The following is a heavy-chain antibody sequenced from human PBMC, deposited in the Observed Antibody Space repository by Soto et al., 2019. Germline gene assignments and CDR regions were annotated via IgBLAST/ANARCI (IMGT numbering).Heavy chain of an antibody. Sequence: SLRLSCAASGFTFDDYAMHWVRQAPGRGLEWVSGISWNSGSIGYADSVKGRFTISRDNAKNSLYLQMNSLRAEDTALYYCAKGHYDSSGYYQGFDPWGQGTLVTVSS. CDR2: ISWNSGSI. CDR1: GFTFDDYA. D-gene: IGHD3-22*01. CDR3: AKGHYDSSGYYQGFDP. V-gene: IGHV3-9*01. J-gene: IGHJ5*02.